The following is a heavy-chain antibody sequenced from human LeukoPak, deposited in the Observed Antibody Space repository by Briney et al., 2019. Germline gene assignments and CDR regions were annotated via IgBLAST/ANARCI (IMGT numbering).Heavy chain of an antibody. CDR2: ISSSSSYI. Sequence: PGGSLRLSWAASGFTFSSYSMNWVRQAPAKGLEWVSSISSSSSYIYYADSVKGRFTISRDNAKNSLYLQMNSLRAEDTAVYYCARDWGSSGWRYYYYGMDVWGKGTTVTVSS. D-gene: IGHD6-19*01. CDR1: GFTFSSYS. V-gene: IGHV3-21*01. J-gene: IGHJ6*04. CDR3: ARDWGSSGWRYYYYGMDV.